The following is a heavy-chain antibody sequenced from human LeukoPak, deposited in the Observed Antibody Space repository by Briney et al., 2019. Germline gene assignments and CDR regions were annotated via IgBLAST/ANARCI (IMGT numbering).Heavy chain of an antibody. V-gene: IGHV4-59*07. CDR2: IYKIGTT. D-gene: IGHD2-15*01. CDR3: VIGVGWQPDY. Sequence: KTSDTLSLPCTVFGDSLTGYYLNWVRQPPGKALEWIGHIYKIGTTNYNPSLKSRLTISADTSKNQFSLKLGSVTAADTAVYYCVIGVGWQPDYWGQGALVTVSS. J-gene: IGHJ4*02. CDR1: GDSLTGYY.